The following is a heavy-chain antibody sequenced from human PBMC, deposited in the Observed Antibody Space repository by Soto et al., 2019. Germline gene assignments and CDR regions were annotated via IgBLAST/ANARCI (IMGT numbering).Heavy chain of an antibody. V-gene: IGHV3-23*01. CDR3: AKDLWELPCPHDY. CDR1: GFTFRSYA. Sequence: GGSLRLSCAASGFTFRSYAMNWVRQAPGKGLEWVSAISGSAGSTYYADSVKGRFTISRDTSKNTLYLQMNSLRAEDTAVYYCAKDLWELPCPHDYWGQGTLVTVSS. J-gene: IGHJ4*02. D-gene: IGHD1-26*01. CDR2: ISGSAGST.